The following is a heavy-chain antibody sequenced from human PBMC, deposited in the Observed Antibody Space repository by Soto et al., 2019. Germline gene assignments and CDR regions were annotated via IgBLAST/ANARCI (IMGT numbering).Heavy chain of an antibody. J-gene: IGHJ4*02. CDR1: GFTFNTYA. Sequence: GGSLRLSCAASGFTFNTYAMSWVRQAPGKGLEWVASLSGSGGFTEQAYSVKGRFSISRDNSKKTLFLQMNGLRVDDTAVYYCGKDRYYDSRIIHXWGSGTLVTVSX. V-gene: IGHV3-23*01. CDR3: GKDRYYDSRIIHX. D-gene: IGHD3-22*01. CDR2: LSGSGGFT.